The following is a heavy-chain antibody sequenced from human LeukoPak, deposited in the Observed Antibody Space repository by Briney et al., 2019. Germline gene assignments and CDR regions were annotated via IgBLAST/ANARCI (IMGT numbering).Heavy chain of an antibody. V-gene: IGHV1-18*01. CDR2: INPSDGNT. Sequence: GASVKVSCKASGYTFTSYGISWVRQAPGQGLEWMGRINPSDGNTNYAQKLQGRVTMTRDISTSTVYMELSSLRSEDTAVYYCARERSSGYNDAFDIWGQGTMVTVSS. D-gene: IGHD3-22*01. CDR1: GYTFTSYG. CDR3: ARERSSGYNDAFDI. J-gene: IGHJ3*02.